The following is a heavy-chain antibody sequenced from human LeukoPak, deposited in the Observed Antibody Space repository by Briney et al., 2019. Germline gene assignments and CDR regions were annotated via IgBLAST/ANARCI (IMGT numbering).Heavy chain of an antibody. V-gene: IGHV3-66*01. CDR1: GFTVSSNY. J-gene: IGHJ3*02. D-gene: IGHD2-15*01. CDR2: IYSGGST. Sequence: AGGSLRLSCAASGFTVSSNYMSWVRQAPGKGLEWVSVIYSGGSTYYADAVKGRLTISRDNSKNTLYLQMNSLRAEDTAVYYCARECSGGSCYSDAFDIWGQGTMVTVSS. CDR3: ARECSGGSCYSDAFDI.